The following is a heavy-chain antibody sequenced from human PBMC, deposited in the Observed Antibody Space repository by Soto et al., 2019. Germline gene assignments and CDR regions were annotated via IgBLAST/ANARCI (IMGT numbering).Heavy chain of an antibody. CDR3: ASKIVATSKYYFDY. CDR1: GGSISSGDYY. CDR2: IYYSGST. D-gene: IGHD5-12*01. V-gene: IGHV4-30-4*01. Sequence: SETLSLTCTVSGGSISSGDYYWSWIRQPPGKGLEWIGYIYYSGSTYYNPSLKSRVTISVDTSKNQFSLKLSSVTAADTAVYYCASKIVATSKYYFDYWGQGTLVTVSS. J-gene: IGHJ4*02.